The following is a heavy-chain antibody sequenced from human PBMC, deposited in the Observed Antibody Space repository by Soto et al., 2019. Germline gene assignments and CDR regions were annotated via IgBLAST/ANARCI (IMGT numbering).Heavy chain of an antibody. V-gene: IGHV3-23*01. CDR2: ISAGGST. CDR1: GFTFSDYA. D-gene: IGHD2-2*02. CDR3: ANVPIWCSSTSCYTEGFDY. Sequence: GSLRLSCTASGFTFSDYAMSWVRQPPGKGLEWVSVISAGGSTYYADSVKGRFTVSRANSKNTLYLQMNSLRAEDTAVYYCANVPIWCSSTSCYTEGFDYWGQGTLVTVSS. J-gene: IGHJ4*02.